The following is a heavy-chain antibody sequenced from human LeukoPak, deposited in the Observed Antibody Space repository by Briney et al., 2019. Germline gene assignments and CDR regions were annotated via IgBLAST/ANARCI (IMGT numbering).Heavy chain of an antibody. Sequence: PSETLSLTCTVSGGSISSYYWSWIRQPPGKGLEWIGYIYYSGSTNYNPSLKSRVTISVDTSKNQFSLKLSSVTAADTAVYYCSCYSGYYYYGMDVWGQGTTVTVSS. J-gene: IGHJ6*02. CDR1: GGSISSYY. CDR2: IYYSGST. V-gene: IGHV4-59*08. CDR3: SCYSGYYYYGMDV. D-gene: IGHD2-2*01.